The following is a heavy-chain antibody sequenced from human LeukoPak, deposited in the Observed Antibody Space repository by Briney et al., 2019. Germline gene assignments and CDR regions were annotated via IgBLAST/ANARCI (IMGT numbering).Heavy chain of an antibody. J-gene: IGHJ6*02. V-gene: IGHV3-23*01. CDR2: ISNSGDAT. CDR3: ARSMDV. Sequence: GGSLRLSCAGSGFIFSNYAMSWVRQAPGQGLEWVSTISNSGDATFYADAVKGRFTISRDNSKNTLYLQMYSLRAEDTAVYYCARSMDVWGQGTTVTVSS. CDR1: GFIFSNYA.